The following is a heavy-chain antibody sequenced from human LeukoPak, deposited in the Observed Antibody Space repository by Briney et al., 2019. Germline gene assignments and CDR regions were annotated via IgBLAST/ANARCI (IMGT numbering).Heavy chain of an antibody. CDR1: GFTFSSYW. D-gene: IGHD3-16*02. Sequence: GGSLRLSCAASGFTFSSYWMHWVRQAPGKGLVWVSRINSDGSSTSYADSVKGRFTISRDNAKNTLYLQMNSLRAEDTAVYYCARVTYYDYVWGSYRYPYYHYGMDVWGQGTTVTVSS. CDR3: ARVTYYDYVWGSYRYPYYHYGMDV. V-gene: IGHV3-74*01. J-gene: IGHJ6*02. CDR2: INSDGSST.